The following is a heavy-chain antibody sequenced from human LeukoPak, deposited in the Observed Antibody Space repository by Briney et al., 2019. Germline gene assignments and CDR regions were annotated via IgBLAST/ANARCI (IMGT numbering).Heavy chain of an antibody. CDR1: GGTFSSYA. CDR3: ARDIVVVPAARDYYGMDV. D-gene: IGHD2-2*01. V-gene: IGHV1-69*13. Sequence: EASVKVSCKASGGTFSSYAISWVRQAPGQGLEWMGGIIPIFGTANYAQKFQGRVTITADESTSTAYMELSSLRSEDTAVYYCARDIVVVPAARDYYGMDVWGQGTTVTVSS. CDR2: IIPIFGTA. J-gene: IGHJ6*02.